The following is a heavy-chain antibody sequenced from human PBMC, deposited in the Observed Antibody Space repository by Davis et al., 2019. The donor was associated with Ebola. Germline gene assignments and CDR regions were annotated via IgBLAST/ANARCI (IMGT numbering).Heavy chain of an antibody. CDR2: IWYDGSKK. D-gene: IGHD1-26*01. J-gene: IGHJ4*02. CDR1: GFTFSSYE. V-gene: IGHV3-33*08. CDR3: VGGEHGDY. Sequence: GGSLRLSCAASGFTFSSYEMNWVRQAPGKGLEWVAIIWYDGSKKYYADSVKGRFTISRDNSKNTLYLQMDSLRVEDTALYYCVGGEHGDYWGQGTLVTVSP.